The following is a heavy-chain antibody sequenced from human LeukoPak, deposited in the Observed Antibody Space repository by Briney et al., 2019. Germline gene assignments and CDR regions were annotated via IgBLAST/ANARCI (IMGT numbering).Heavy chain of an antibody. D-gene: IGHD2-15*01. J-gene: IGHJ5*02. V-gene: IGHV3-23*01. CDR1: GFTFSSYG. Sequence: GGSLRLSCAASGFTFSSYGMSWVRQAPGKGLEWVSAIGGRDGSTYYADSVKGRFTISRDNSKNTLYVQMNSLRAEDTAVYYCARDRGRHPWGQGTLVTVSS. CDR3: ARDRGRHP. CDR2: IGGRDGST.